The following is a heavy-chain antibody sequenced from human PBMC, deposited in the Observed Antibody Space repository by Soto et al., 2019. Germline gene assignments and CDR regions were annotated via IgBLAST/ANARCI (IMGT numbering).Heavy chain of an antibody. V-gene: IGHV1-2*02. D-gene: IGHD3-16*01. CDR1: GYTFTGYY. CDR3: AAAPLIGDGGPVGFDY. CDR2: INPNSGGT. J-gene: IGHJ4*02. Sequence: GASVKVSCKASGYTFTGYYMHWVRQAPGQGLEWMGWINPNSGGTNYAQKFQGRVTMTRDTSISTAYMELSRLRSDDTAVYYCAAAPLIGDGGPVGFDYWGQGTLVTVYS.